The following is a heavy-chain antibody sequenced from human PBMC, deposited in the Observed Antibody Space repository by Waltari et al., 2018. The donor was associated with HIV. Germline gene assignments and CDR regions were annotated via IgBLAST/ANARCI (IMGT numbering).Heavy chain of an antibody. CDR3: ARGPRITMFQGVGTPFDS. J-gene: IGHJ4*02. D-gene: IGHD3-10*01. CDR2: IHPSTGAT. V-gene: IGHV1-2*06. Sequence: QVQLVQSGADVKKPGASVIVSCRASGYTFTADHIHWVRQATGQGLEWMGRIHPSTGATDYAQKFQGAVTMTGDTSINTAYMQLSRLMSDHTAIYYCARGPRITMFQGVGTPFDSWGQGTLVIVSS. CDR1: GYTFTADH.